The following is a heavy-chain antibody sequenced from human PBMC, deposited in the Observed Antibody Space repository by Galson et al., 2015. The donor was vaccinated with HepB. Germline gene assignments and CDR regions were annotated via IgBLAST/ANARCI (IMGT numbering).Heavy chain of an antibody. Sequence: SVKVSCKVSGYPLTDLSMRWVRQAPGKGLEWMGGIDPDGGTTVSAQKFQGRLIMTEDTSTDTAYMELSSLTSEDTAVYFCATALGLQASDLWGQVTVVTVAS. CDR2: IDPDGGTT. CDR3: ATALGLQASDL. D-gene: IGHD7-27*01. CDR1: GYPLTDLS. J-gene: IGHJ3*01. V-gene: IGHV1-24*01.